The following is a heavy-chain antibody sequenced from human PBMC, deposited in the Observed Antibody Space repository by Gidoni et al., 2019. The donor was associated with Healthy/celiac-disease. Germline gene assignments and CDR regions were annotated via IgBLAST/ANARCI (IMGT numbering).Heavy chain of an antibody. CDR3: ARANYYDSSGDYYSFDY. J-gene: IGHJ4*02. D-gene: IGHD3-22*01. V-gene: IGHV4-34*01. CDR1: GGSCSGYY. CDR2: INHSGST. Sequence: QVQLQQWGAGLLKPSETLSLTCAAYGGSCSGYYWRWIRQPPGKGLEWIGEINHSGSTNYNPSLKRRVTISVDTSKNQFSLKLSSVTAADTAVYYCARANYYDSSGDYYSFDYWGQGTLVTGSS.